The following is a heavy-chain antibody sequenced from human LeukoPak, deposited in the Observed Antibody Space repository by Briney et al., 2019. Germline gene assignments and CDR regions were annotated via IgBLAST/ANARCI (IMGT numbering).Heavy chain of an antibody. J-gene: IGHJ4*02. D-gene: IGHD6-13*01. V-gene: IGHV1-69*04. Sequence: AASVKVSCKASGGTFSSYAISWGRQAPGQGLEGMGRIIPILGIANYAQKFQGRVTMTTDTSTSTAYMELRSLRSDDTAVYYCARAITAAGTPPDNSPTDYWGQGTLVTVSS. CDR1: GGTFSSYA. CDR3: ARAITAAGTPPDNSPTDY. CDR2: IIPILGIA.